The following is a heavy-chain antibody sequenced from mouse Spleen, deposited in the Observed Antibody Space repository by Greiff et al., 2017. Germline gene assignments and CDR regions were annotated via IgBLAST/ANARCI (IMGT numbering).Heavy chain of an antibody. CDR2: IDPETGGT. D-gene: IGHD2-1*01. Sequence: VQLQQSGAELVRPGASVTLSCKASGYTFTDYEMHWVKQTPVHGLEWIGAIDPETGGTAYNQKFKGKATLTADKSSSTAYMELRSLTSEDSAVYYCTRRAYGNFDYWGQGTTLTVSS. J-gene: IGHJ2*01. V-gene: IGHV1-15*01. CDR1: GYTFTDYE. CDR3: TRRAYGNFDY.